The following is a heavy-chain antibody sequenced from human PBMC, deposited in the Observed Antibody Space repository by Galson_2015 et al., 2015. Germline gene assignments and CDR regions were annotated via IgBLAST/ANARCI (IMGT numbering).Heavy chain of an antibody. J-gene: IGHJ6*02. Sequence: ANYAQKFQGRVTITADESTSTAYMELSSLRSEDTAVYYCARPLLDIVVVPAAIGGYYYGMDVWGQGTTVTVSS. CDR2: A. V-gene: IGHV1-69*01. CDR3: ARPLLDIVVVPAAIGGYYYGMDV. D-gene: IGHD2-2*03.